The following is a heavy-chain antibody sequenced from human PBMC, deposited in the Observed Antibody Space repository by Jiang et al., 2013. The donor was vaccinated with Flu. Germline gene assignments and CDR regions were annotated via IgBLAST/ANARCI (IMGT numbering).Heavy chain of an antibody. CDR3: ARVPWDSSGYYYDY. Sequence: KPSETLSLTCTVSGGSISSSSYYWGWIRQPPGKGLEWIGSIYYSGSTYYNPSLKSRVTISIDTSKNQFSLKLSSVTAADTAVYYCARVPWDSSGYYYDYWGQGTLVTVSS. V-gene: IGHV4-39*01. D-gene: IGHD3-22*01. CDR2: IYYSGST. CDR1: GGSISSSSYY. J-gene: IGHJ4*02.